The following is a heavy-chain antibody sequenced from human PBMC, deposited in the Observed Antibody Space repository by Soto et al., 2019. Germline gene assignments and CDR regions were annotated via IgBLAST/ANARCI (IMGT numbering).Heavy chain of an antibody. D-gene: IGHD5-12*01. CDR1: GGSISSYY. J-gene: IGHJ6*02. Sequence: ETLSLTCTVSGGSISSYYWSWIRQPSGKGLEWIGRIYTSGSTNYNPSLKSRVTMSVDTSKNQFSLKLSSVTAADTAVYYCARDKALSLSGYAVPYGMDVWGQGTTVTVS. V-gene: IGHV4-4*07. CDR2: IYTSGST. CDR3: ARDKALSLSGYAVPYGMDV.